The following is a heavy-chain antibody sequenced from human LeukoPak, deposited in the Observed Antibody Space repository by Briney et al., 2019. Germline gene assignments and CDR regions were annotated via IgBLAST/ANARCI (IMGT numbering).Heavy chain of an antibody. CDR2: ISSSSSYI. CDR1: GFTFSSYS. D-gene: IGHD1-26*01. CDR3: ARDPGAGYFDY. J-gene: IGHJ4*02. V-gene: IGHV3-21*01. Sequence: PGGSLRLSCAASGFTFSSYSMNWVRQAPGKGLEWASSISSSSSYIYYADSVKGRFTISRDNSKNSLYLQMNSLRAEDTAVYYCARDPGAGYFDYWGQGTLVTVSS.